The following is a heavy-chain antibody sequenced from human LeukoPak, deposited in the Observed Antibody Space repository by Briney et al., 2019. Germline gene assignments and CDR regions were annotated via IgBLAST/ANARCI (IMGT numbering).Heavy chain of an antibody. J-gene: IGHJ4*02. D-gene: IGHD5-24*01. CDR1: GFTFSSYW. Sequence: GSLRLSCAASGFTFSSYWMSWVRQAPGKGLEWVANIKQDGSEKYYVDSVKGRFTISRDNAKNSLYLQMNSLRAEDTAVYYCAKDQNFVGWGDGYNSWFDYWGQGTLVTVSS. CDR3: AKDQNFVGWGDGYNSWFDY. CDR2: IKQDGSEK. V-gene: IGHV3-7*01.